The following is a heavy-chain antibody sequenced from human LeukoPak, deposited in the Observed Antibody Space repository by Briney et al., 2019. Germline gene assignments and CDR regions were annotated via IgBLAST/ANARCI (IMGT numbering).Heavy chain of an antibody. CDR1: GGTFSSYA. V-gene: IGHV1-69*05. Sequence: GASVKVSCKASGGTFSSYAISWVRQAPGQGLEWMGGIIPIFGTANYAQKFQGRVTITTDESTSTAYMELSSLRSEDTAVYYCARERDPGRYSYVPRFDYWGQGTLVTVSS. CDR2: IIPIFGTA. D-gene: IGHD5-18*01. CDR3: ARERDPGRYSYVPRFDY. J-gene: IGHJ4*02.